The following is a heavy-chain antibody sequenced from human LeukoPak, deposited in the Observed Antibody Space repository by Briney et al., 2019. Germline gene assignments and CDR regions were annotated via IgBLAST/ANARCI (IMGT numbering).Heavy chain of an antibody. CDR2: ISYDGSNK. CDR1: GFTFSSYG. J-gene: IGHJ4*02. D-gene: IGHD6-19*01. V-gene: IGHV3-30*03. Sequence: GGSLRLSCAASGFTFSSYGMHWVRQAPGKGLEWVAVISYDGSNKYYADSVKGRFTISRDNSKNTLYLQMNSLRAEDTAVYYWASPQAYSSGWYYFDYWGQGTLVTVSS. CDR3: ASPQAYSSGWYYFDY.